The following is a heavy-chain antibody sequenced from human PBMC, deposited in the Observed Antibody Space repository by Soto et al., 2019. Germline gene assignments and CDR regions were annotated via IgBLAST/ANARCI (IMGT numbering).Heavy chain of an antibody. Sequence: QLQLEESGPGLVKPSETLSLTCTVSGDSISSSNSHWGWTRQPPGKGLEYIGSVYYGGAIFYSGTSYYNPSLKSRVTISVDTSKNQFSLRLSSVTAADTGVYYCVRYDRINMKPYSPEGFHIWGQGTMVTVSS. V-gene: IGHV4-39*01. CDR3: VRYDRINMKPYSPEGFHI. CDR1: GDSISSSNSH. J-gene: IGHJ3*02. CDR2: IFYSGTS. D-gene: IGHD3-3*02.